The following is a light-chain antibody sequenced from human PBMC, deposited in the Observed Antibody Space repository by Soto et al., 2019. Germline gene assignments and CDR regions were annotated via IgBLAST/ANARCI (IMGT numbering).Light chain of an antibody. CDR3: QHYNSYSEA. J-gene: IGKJ1*01. CDR2: KAS. CDR1: QTISSW. V-gene: IGKV1-5*03. Sequence: DLQVTHSPSFLSGSVGDRVTITCRASQTISSWLAWYQQKPGKAPKLLIYKASTLKSGVPSRFSGSGSGTEFTLTISSLQPDDFATYYCQHYNSYSEAFGQGTKV.